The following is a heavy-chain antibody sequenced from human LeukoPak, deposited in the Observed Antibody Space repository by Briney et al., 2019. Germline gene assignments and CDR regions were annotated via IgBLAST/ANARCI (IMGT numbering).Heavy chain of an antibody. V-gene: IGHV3-7*01. CDR2: INPDGGIK. CDR1: GFTFGHHF. J-gene: IGHJ4*02. D-gene: IGHD3-16*01. CDR3: ARAVDVADY. Sequence: GGSLRLSCVASGFTFGHHFMSWVRQAPGGGLEWVANINPDGGIKFHADSVKGRFTISRDNARNSVYLQMNSLRGEDPAVYYCARAVDVADYWGQGTLVAVSS.